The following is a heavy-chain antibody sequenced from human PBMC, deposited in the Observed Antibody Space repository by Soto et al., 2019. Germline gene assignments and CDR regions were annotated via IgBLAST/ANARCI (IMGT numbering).Heavy chain of an antibody. CDR3: ARALWDDGSGGNDY. CDR1: GFTFSNAW. CDR2: IKSKTDGGTT. D-gene: IGHD3-22*01. Sequence: PGGSLRLSCAASGFTFSNAWMNWVRQAPGKGLGWVGRIKSKTDGGTTDYAAPVKGRFTISRDDSKNTLYLQMNSLKTEDTAVYYCARALWDDGSGGNDYWGQGTLVTVSS. V-gene: IGHV3-15*07. J-gene: IGHJ4*02.